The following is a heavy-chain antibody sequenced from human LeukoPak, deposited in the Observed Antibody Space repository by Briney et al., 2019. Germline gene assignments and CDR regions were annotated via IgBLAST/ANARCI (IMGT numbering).Heavy chain of an antibody. D-gene: IGHD5-24*01. V-gene: IGHV3-21*01. J-gene: IGHJ4*02. Sequence: PGGSLRLSCAASGFTFSSYSMNWVRQAPGKGLEWVSSISSSTGSYIYYADSVKGRFTMSRDNTKNSLYLQMNSLRAEDTAVYYCAGGGEMADFDYWGQGTLVTVS. CDR3: AGGGEMADFDY. CDR2: ISSSTGSYI. CDR1: GFTFSSYS.